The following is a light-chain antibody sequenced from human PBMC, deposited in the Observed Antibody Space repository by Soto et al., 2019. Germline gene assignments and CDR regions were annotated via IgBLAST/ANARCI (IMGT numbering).Light chain of an antibody. V-gene: IGKV3-11*01. Sequence: ETVLTQSPATLSLSPGERATLSCRASENVNTYLAWFQQTSGQAPRLLIYYSSHRATGTPDRFSGSGSGTDFTLTISRVEPEDFATYYCQQRVDWPLTFGGGTRVQI. J-gene: IGKJ4*01. CDR1: ENVNTY. CDR2: YSS. CDR3: QQRVDWPLT.